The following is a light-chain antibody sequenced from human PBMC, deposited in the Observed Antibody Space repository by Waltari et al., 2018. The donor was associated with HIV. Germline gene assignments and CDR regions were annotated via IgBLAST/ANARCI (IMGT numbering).Light chain of an antibody. Sequence: DIQMTQSPSSLSASVGDRVTITCRASQNIHNYVNWYQQKPGRVPTLLIYTSSYLQRGVPSRFSGSGSGTDFTLAISSLQPEDFATYYCQQSYSTPQTFGQGTNVEVK. CDR1: QNIHNY. CDR3: QQSYSTPQT. V-gene: IGKV1-39*01. CDR2: TSS. J-gene: IGKJ1*01.